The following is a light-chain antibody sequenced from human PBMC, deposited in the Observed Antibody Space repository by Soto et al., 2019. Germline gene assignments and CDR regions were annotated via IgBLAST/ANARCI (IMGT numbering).Light chain of an antibody. J-gene: IGKJ1*01. CDR3: QLYNSNSRT. CDR1: QNINQW. V-gene: IGKV1-5*01. Sequence: DIQMTQSPSTLSASVGDRVTITCRASQNINQWLAWYQQKPGKAPKFLIYDASILESGVPSRFSGTGSGTEFTLTISSLQPDDLATYYCQLYNSNSRTFGQGTKVEIK. CDR2: DAS.